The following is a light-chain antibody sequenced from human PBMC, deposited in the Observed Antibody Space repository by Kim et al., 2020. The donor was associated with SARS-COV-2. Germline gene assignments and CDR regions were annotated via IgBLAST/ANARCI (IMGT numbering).Light chain of an antibody. CDR3: YSAPDNSLWGV. V-gene: IGLV3-27*01. CDR1: VLTRQY. J-gene: IGLJ3*02. CDR2: KDK. Sequence: SYELTQPSSVSVSPGQTAKITCSGDVLTRQYARWFQQKPGQVPVLLIHKDKERPSRIPERFSGSNSGTTVTLTISGAQVDDEADYYCYSAPDNSLWGVFGGGTQLTVL.